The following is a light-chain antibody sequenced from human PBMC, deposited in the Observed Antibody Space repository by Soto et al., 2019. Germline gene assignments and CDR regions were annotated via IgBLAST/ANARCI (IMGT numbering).Light chain of an antibody. CDR1: TGPVTSGHY. Sequence: QTVVTKEPSLTVSPGGTITLTCGCSTGPVTSGHYPYWFQQKPGQAPRTLIYDTSNKHSWAPARFSGSLLGGKAALTLSGAQPEDEADYYCFLSYSGAVVFGGGTKLTVL. J-gene: IGLJ2*01. CDR2: DTS. CDR3: FLSYSGAVV. V-gene: IGLV7-46*01.